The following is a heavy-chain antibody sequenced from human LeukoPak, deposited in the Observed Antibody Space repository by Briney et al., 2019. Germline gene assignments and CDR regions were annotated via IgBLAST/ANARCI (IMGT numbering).Heavy chain of an antibody. J-gene: IGHJ4*02. CDR1: GFPFNAYW. Sequence: GGSLRLSCAASGFPFNAYWMTWVRQAPGKGLEWVANIRQDGDTKYYVDSVKGRFTISRDNAMNSLYLQMNSLRAEDTAVYYCAKGEPGLVVPAALDYWGQGTLVTVSS. V-gene: IGHV3-7*03. CDR2: IRQDGDTK. D-gene: IGHD2-2*01. CDR3: AKGEPGLVVPAALDY.